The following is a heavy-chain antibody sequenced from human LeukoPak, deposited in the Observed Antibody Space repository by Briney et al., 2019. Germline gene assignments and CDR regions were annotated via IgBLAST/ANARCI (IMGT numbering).Heavy chain of an antibody. V-gene: IGHV4-34*01. J-gene: IGHJ1*01. Sequence: PSETLSLTCAVYGGSFSGYYWSWIRQPPGKGLEWIGEINHSGSTNYNPSLKSRVTISVDTSKNQFSLKLSSVTAADTAVYYCARVGYCSGGSCYFTYFQHWGQGTLVTVPS. CDR3: ARVGYCSGGSCYFTYFQH. CDR2: INHSGST. CDR1: GGSFSGYY. D-gene: IGHD2-15*01.